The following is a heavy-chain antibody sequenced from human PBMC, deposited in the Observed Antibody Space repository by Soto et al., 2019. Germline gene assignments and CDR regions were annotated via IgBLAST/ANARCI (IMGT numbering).Heavy chain of an antibody. Sequence: ASVKVSCKASGYTFTGYYMHLVRQAPGQGLEWMGWINPNSGNTNYAQKFQGRVTMTRNTSISTAYMELSSLRSEDTAVYYCARGPDRGWNLNYYYYYYMDVWGKGTTVTVSS. V-gene: IGHV1-2*02. CDR1: GYTFTGYY. J-gene: IGHJ6*03. D-gene: IGHD1-7*01. CDR2: INPNSGNT. CDR3: ARGPDRGWNLNYYYYYYMDV.